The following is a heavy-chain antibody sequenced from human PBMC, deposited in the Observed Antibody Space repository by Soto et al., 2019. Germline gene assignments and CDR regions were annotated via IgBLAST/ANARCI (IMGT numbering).Heavy chain of an antibody. Sequence: QVQLQESGPGLVKSSETLSLTCTVSGGSISGYYWSWIRQPPGKGLEWIGYIFYSGNTNYNPSLKSRVTISVDTSKNQFSPNLRSVTAADPAVYYCARDSGYGDPFDYWGQGTLVTVSS. CDR3: ARDSGYGDPFDY. J-gene: IGHJ4*02. CDR1: GGSISGYY. D-gene: IGHD4-17*01. V-gene: IGHV4-59*01. CDR2: IFYSGNT.